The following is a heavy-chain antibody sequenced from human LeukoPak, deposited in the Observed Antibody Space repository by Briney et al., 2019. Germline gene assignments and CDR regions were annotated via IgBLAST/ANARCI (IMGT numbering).Heavy chain of an antibody. J-gene: IGHJ4*02. CDR2: IYHSGST. D-gene: IGHD3/OR15-3a*01. V-gene: IGHV4-38-2*02. CDR3: ARDRDCFDY. CDR1: GYSISSGYY. Sequence: SETLSLTCTVSGYSISSGYYWGWIRQPPGKGLEWIGGIYHSGSTYYNPSLKSRVTISVDTSKNQFSLKLSSVTAADTAVYYCARDRDCFDYWGQGTLVTVSS.